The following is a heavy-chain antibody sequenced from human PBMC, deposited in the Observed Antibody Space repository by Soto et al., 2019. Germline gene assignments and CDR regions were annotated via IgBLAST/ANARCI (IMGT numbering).Heavy chain of an antibody. J-gene: IGHJ6*02. V-gene: IGHV1-46*01. CDR3: ARDFGGYSYGPRTNYYYYYGMDV. CDR2: INPSGGST. CDR1: GYTFTIYY. Sequence: GASVKVSCKASGYTFTIYYMHWVRQAPGQGLEWMGIINPSGGSTSYAQKFQGRVTMTRDTSTSTVYMELSSLRSEDTAVYYCARDFGGYSYGPRTNYYYYYGMDVWGQRTTVTVSS. D-gene: IGHD5-18*01.